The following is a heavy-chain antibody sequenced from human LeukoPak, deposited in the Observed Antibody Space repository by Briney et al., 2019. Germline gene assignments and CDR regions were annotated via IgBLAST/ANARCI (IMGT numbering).Heavy chain of an antibody. D-gene: IGHD2-2*01. J-gene: IGHJ6*02. CDR3: ARGNDIVVVPAAIHYYYYGMDV. CDR1: GYTFTGYY. CDR2: IDPNSGGT. V-gene: IGHV1-2*06. Sequence: ASVKVSCKASGYTFTGYYMHWVRQAPGQGLEWMGRIDPNSGGTNYAQKFQGRVTITADESTSTAYMELSSLRSEDTAVYYCARGNDIVVVPAAIHYYYYGMDVWGQGTTVTVSS.